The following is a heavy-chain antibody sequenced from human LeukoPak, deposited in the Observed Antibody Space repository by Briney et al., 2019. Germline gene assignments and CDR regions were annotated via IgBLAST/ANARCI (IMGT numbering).Heavy chain of an antibody. D-gene: IGHD1-1*01. CDR1: GGSISSYY. J-gene: IGHJ5*02. Sequence: SETLSLTCTVSGGSISSYYWSWIRQPPGKGLEWIGYIYYSGSTNYNPSLKSRVTISVDTSKNQFSLKLSSVTAADTAVYYCARVPGRRGWFDPWGQGTLDTVSS. CDR3: ARVPGRRGWFDP. CDR2: IYYSGST. V-gene: IGHV4-59*01.